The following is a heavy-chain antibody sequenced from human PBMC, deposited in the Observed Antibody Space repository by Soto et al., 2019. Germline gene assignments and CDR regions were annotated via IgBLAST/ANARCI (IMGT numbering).Heavy chain of an antibody. D-gene: IGHD3-9*01. V-gene: IGHV4-59*01. CDR1: GGSISSYY. CDR2: IYYSGRT. Sequence: SETLSLTCTVSGGSISSYYWSWIRQPPGKGLEWIGYIYYSGRTNYNPSLKSRVTISVDKSKNQFSLKLSSVTAAYTAVYYCAGGDISTGYYWFDPWGQGTLVPVS. J-gene: IGHJ5*02. CDR3: AGGDISTGYYWFDP.